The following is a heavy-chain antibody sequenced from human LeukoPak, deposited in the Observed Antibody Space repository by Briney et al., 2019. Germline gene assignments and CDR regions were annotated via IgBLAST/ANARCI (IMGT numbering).Heavy chain of an antibody. CDR3: ARDYGDHHFDY. D-gene: IGHD4-17*01. J-gene: IGHJ4*02. Sequence: GGSLRLSCAASGFTFSSYAMSWVRQAPGKGLEWVSAISGSGGSTYYADSVRGRFTFSRDNSKNTLYLQMNSLRAEDTAVYYCARDYGDHHFDYWGQGTLVTVSS. V-gene: IGHV3-23*01. CDR1: GFTFSSYA. CDR2: ISGSGGST.